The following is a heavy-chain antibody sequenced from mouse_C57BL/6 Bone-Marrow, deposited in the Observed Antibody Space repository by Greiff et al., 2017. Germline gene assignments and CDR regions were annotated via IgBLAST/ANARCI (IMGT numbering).Heavy chain of an antibody. CDR1: GFTFSSYG. D-gene: IGHD1-1*01. V-gene: IGHV5-6*02. J-gene: IGHJ4*01. Sequence: EVKLMESGGDLVKPGGSLKLSCAASGFTFSSYGLSWVRQTPDKRLAWVATISSGGSYTYYPDSVKGRFTISRDNAKNTLYRQMSSLKSEDTAMYYCARRPNYYGSSYNSYYYAMDDWVQGTSVTVSS. CDR2: ISSGGSYT. CDR3: ARRPNYYGSSYNSYYYAMDD.